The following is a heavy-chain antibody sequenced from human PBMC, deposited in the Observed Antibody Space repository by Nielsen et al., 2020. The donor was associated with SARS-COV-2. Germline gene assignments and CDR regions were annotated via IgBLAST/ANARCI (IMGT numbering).Heavy chain of an antibody. CDR2: ISWNSGSI. Sequence: GGSLKISCAASGFTFDDYAMHWVRQAPGKGLEWVSGISWNSGSIGYADSVKGRFTISRDNAKNSLYLQMNSLRAEDTALYYCAKLEGPSDYWGQGTLVTVSS. J-gene: IGHJ4*02. V-gene: IGHV3-9*01. CDR1: GFTFDDYA. CDR3: AKLEGPSDY.